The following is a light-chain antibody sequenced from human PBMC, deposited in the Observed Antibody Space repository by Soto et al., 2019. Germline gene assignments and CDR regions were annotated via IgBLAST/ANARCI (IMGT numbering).Light chain of an antibody. J-gene: IGKJ2*01. V-gene: IGKV1-39*01. CDR3: QQSYTTPHT. Sequence: DIQMTQSPSSLSASVGDRVTITCRASQSISTYLNWYRQKLGKAPELLIYGASSLQSGVPSRFSGSGSGTDFTLTISSLQPEDFATYYCQQSYTTPHTFGQGTKLEIE. CDR2: GAS. CDR1: QSISTY.